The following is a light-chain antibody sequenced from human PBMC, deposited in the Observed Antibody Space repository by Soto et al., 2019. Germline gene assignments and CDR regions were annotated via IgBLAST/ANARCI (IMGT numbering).Light chain of an antibody. Sequence: QSVLTQPPSVSRAPGQRVTISCTRSSSNIGAGYDVHWYQQLPGTAPKLLIYGNTNRPSGVPDRFSGSKSGTSASLAITGLQAEDEADYYCQSHDTSLSGYVFGTGTKVTVL. CDR3: QSHDTSLSGYV. CDR1: SSNIGAGYD. CDR2: GNT. V-gene: IGLV1-40*01. J-gene: IGLJ1*01.